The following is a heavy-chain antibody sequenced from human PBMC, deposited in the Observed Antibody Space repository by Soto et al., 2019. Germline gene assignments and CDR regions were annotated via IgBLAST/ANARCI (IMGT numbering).Heavy chain of an antibody. Sequence: PSETLSLTCAVSGGSISSSNWWSWIRQPPGKGLEWIGEIYHSGSTNYNPSLKSRVTISVDKSKNQFSLKLSSVTAADTAVYYCERTWIGSHFDFWGQGSLVTVSS. CDR2: IYHSGST. V-gene: IGHV4-4*02. J-gene: IGHJ4*02. CDR3: ERTWIGSHFDF. D-gene: IGHD5-12*01. CDR1: GGSISSSNW.